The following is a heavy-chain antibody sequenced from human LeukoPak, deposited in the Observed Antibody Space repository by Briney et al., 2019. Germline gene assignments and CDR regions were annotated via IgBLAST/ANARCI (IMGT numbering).Heavy chain of an antibody. CDR2: INSDGSST. V-gene: IGHV3-74*01. J-gene: IGHJ6*03. D-gene: IGHD1-26*01. Sequence: GGSLRLSCAASGFTFSSDWMHWVRQAPGKGLVWVSRINSDGSSTSYADSVKGRFTISRDNAKNTLYLQMNSLRAEDTAVYYCARLLVGATAPNYYYYYMDVWGKGTTVTVSS. CDR3: ARLLVGATAPNYYYYYMDV. CDR1: GFTFSSDW.